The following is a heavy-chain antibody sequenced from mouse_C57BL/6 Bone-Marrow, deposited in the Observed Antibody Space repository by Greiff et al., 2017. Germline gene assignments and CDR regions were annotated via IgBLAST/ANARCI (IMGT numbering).Heavy chain of an antibody. CDR3: TFYAMDY. CDR2: IDPENGDT. Sequence: VQLQQSGAELVRPGASVKLSCTASGFNIKDDYMHWVKQRPEQGLEWIGWIDPENGDTEYASKFQGKATITADTSSNTAYLQLSSLTSEYTAVYYCTFYAMDYWGQGTSGTVSS. J-gene: IGHJ4*01. CDR1: GFNIKDDY. V-gene: IGHV14-4*01.